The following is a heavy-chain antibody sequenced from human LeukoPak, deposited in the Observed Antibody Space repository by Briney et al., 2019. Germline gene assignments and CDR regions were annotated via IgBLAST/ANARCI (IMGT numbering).Heavy chain of an antibody. D-gene: IGHD2-21*02. CDR2: INQDGSEI. Sequence: GGSLRLSCAASGFTFSTYWMNWDRQAPGKGLEWVGNINQDGSEINYVDSVRGRFTISRDNAKNSLHLQMNSLRAEDTAVYYCATDRDNSDWQKRFDSWGQGTLVTVSS. CDR3: ATDRDNSDWQKRFDS. CDR1: GFTFSTYW. J-gene: IGHJ4*02. V-gene: IGHV3-7*01.